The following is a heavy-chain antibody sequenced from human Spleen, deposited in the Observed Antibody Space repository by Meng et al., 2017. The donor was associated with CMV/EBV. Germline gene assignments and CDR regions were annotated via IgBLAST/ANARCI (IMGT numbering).Heavy chain of an antibody. CDR3: ARIHSSAYWGGFDY. CDR2: IIPIFATA. D-gene: IGHD3-22*01. V-gene: IGHV1-69*05. Sequence: SVKVSCKASGGTFNSNTITWVRQAPGQGLEWMGGIIPIFATANYAQKFQGRVTITTDQSTSTSYMELSSLRSEDTAVYYCARIHSSAYWGGFDYWGQGTLVTVSS. CDR1: GGTFNSNT. J-gene: IGHJ4*02.